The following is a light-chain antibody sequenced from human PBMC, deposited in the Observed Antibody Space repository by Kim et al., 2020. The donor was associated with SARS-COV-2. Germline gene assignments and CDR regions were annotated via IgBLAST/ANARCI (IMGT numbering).Light chain of an antibody. V-gene: IGLV3-1*01. J-gene: IGLJ2*01. CDR2: QDS. CDR1: ELGDKD. Sequence: VSQGQAASIDCSGDELGDKDACWYQQEPGQPPVLVIYQDSKRPSGIPERFSGSNAGNTATLTVGGTQAMDEADYYCQAWDSSTVVFGGGTQLTVL. CDR3: QAWDSSTVV.